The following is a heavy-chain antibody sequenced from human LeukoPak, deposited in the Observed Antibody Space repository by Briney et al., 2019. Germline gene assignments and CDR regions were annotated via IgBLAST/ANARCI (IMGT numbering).Heavy chain of an antibody. J-gene: IGHJ4*02. D-gene: IGHD3-16*01. V-gene: IGHV3-7*02. CDR1: GFIFTSYW. CDR2: IKQDGSEK. Sequence: GGSLRLSCAASGFIFTSYWMSWVRQAPGKGLEWVANIKQDGSEKFYADSVKGRFTISRDNAKNSLYLQMNSLRAEDTTVYYCAGSDYVWGTPFYFDFWGQGTLVTVSS. CDR3: AGSDYVWGTPFYFDF.